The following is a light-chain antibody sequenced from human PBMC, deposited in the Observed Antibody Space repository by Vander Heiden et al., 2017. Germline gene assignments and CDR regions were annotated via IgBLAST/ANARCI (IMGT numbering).Light chain of an antibody. CDR1: QGIRDR. CDR2: DAS. V-gene: IGKV1-17*01. CDR3: LQHDTYLFT. Sequence: DIQMTQCPSSQSASVGDRVTITCRATQGIRDRLAWYQQKPGKAPKRLIYDASNLQRGVPSRFSGSGFGTEFTLTISSLQPEDFATYYCLQHDTYLFTFGQGTKLEIK. J-gene: IGKJ2*01.